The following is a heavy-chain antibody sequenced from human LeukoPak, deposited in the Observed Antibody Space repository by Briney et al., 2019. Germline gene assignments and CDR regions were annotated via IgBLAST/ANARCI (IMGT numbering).Heavy chain of an antibody. CDR3: AREDGYNYRFDY. Sequence: ASVKVSCKAPGYTFTRYYINYVRQAPGQGLEWMGIINPSDGYTTYAQKFQGRVTMTRDTSTSTVYMELNSLRSEDTAVYYCAREDGYNYRFDYWGQGTLVTASS. J-gene: IGHJ4*02. CDR2: INPSDGYT. CDR1: GYTFTRYY. D-gene: IGHD5-24*01. V-gene: IGHV1-46*01.